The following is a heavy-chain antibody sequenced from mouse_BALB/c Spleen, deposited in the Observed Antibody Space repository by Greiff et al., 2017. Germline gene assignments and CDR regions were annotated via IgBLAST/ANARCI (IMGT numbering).Heavy chain of an antibody. CDR1: GFSLTSYG. D-gene: IGHD2-10*01. J-gene: IGHJ3*01. V-gene: IGHV2-9*02. CDR2: IWAGGST. CDR3: AMAYYGNYELAY. Sequence: QVQLKESGPGLVAPSQSLSITCTVSGFSLTSYGVHWVRQPPGKGLEWLGVIWAGGSTNYNSALMSRLSISKDNSKSQVFLKMNSLQTDDTAMYYCAMAYYGNYELAYWGQGTLVTVSA.